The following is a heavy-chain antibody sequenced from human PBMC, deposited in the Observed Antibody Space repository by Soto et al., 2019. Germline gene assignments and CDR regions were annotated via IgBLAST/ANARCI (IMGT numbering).Heavy chain of an antibody. CDR3: ARDQFLGDYYCSGEPSYYNDMDA. CDR2: IYYSGST. V-gene: IGHV4-31*03. CDR1: GASISRCGYY. D-gene: IGHD3-10*01. Sequence: PWETLSLTCTVTGASISRCGYYWSWIRQHQGKGLEWIGYIYYSGSTYYNPSLKSRVTISVDTSKNQFSLKLSSVTAADTAVYYCARDQFLGDYYCSGEPSYYNDMDAFGQGNTVTVS. J-gene: IGHJ6*02.